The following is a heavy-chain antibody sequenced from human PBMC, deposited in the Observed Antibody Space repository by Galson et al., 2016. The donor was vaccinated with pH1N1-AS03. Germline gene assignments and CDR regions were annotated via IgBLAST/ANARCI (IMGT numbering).Heavy chain of an antibody. D-gene: IGHD4-23*01. CDR2: IDNGAFNT. J-gene: IGHJ4*02. CDR3: AKGLFDNYAGYFEY. CDR1: GFSLSSYA. V-gene: IGHV3-23*05. Sequence: SLRLSCAASGFSLSSYAMGWVRQTPGRGLECLSTIDNGAFNTYYKDSLEGRFTISRDNSKNTLYLHMNSLRADDTALYDCAKGLFDNYAGYFEYWGQGILVTVSS.